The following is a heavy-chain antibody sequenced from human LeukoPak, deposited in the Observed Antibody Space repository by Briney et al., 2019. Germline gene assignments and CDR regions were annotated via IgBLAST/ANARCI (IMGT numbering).Heavy chain of an antibody. CDR1: GFMFSNSD. J-gene: IGHJ4*02. Sequence: GGSLRLSCAASGFMFSNSDMGWVRQAPGRGLEWVSTISRTGFSTFYADSVKGRFTISRDNSKNTLYLQMNSLRAEDTAVYYCAKVRGSGWYGGGGFDYWGQGTLVTVSS. V-gene: IGHV3-23*01. CDR3: AKVRGSGWYGGGGFDY. D-gene: IGHD6-19*01. CDR2: ISRTGFST.